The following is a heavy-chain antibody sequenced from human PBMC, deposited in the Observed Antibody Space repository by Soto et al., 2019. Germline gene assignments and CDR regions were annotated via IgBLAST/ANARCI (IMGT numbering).Heavy chain of an antibody. D-gene: IGHD3-3*01. CDR2: IKQDGSEK. Sequence: GESLKISCAASGFTFSSYWMSWVRQAPGKGLEWVANIKQDGSEKYYVDSVKGRFTISRDNAKNSLYLQMNSLRAEDTAVYYCARTSYYDFWSGPNYYYYYGMDVWGQGTTVTVSS. V-gene: IGHV3-7*05. CDR1: GFTFSSYW. CDR3: ARTSYYDFWSGPNYYYYYGMDV. J-gene: IGHJ6*02.